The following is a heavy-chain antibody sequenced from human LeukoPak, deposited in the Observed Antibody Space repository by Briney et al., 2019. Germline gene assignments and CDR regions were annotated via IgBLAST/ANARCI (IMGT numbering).Heavy chain of an antibody. CDR2: IGYDGRFK. J-gene: IGHJ4*02. CDR3: ARDPRTGSPDYFDY. CDR1: GFTFNNYP. Sequence: GESLRLSCATSGFTFNNYPMNWVRQAPGKGLEWVAVIGYDGRFKFHSDSVKGRFTISRDYSKNTLYLPMNILTPDATAVYCCARDPRTGSPDYFDYWGQGTLVTVST. V-gene: IGHV3-30*04. D-gene: IGHD3-10*01.